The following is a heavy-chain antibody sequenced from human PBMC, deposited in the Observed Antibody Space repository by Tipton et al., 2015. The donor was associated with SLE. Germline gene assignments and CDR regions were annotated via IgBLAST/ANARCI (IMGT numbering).Heavy chain of an antibody. CDR2: IYYSGST. D-gene: IGHD3-16*01. Sequence: TLSLTCTVSGGSISGHYWSWLRQPPGKGLEWIGYIYYSGSTNYNPSLKSRVTISVDTSKKQFSLNLSSVTAADTAMYYCARGRLTRGFDPWGQGTLVTVSS. J-gene: IGHJ5*02. CDR1: GGSISGHY. CDR3: ARGRLTRGFDP. V-gene: IGHV4-59*11.